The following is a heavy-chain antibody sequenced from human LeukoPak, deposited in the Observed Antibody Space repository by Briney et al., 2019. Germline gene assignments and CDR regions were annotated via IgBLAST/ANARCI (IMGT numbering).Heavy chain of an antibody. Sequence: GGSLRLACAASGXTVSRNYVSWVRQAPGKGLEWVGVISYDGSNKYYADSVKGRFTISRDDSKNTLYLHMNSLRAEDTAVYYCARDGGYYGSGSYYNPSYWGQGTLVTVSS. CDR2: ISYDGSNK. D-gene: IGHD3-10*01. V-gene: IGHV3-30-3*01. J-gene: IGHJ4*02. CDR3: ARDGGYYGSGSYYNPSY. CDR1: GXTVSRNY.